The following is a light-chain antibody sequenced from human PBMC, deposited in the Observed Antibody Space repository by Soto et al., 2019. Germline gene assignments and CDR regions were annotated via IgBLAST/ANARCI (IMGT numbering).Light chain of an antibody. CDR1: QGISNY. V-gene: IGKV1-27*01. CDR2: AAS. Sequence: DIQMTQSPSSLSASVRDRVTITCRASQGISNYLAWYQQKPGKVPKLLIYAASTLRSGVPSRFSGSGSGTDFTLTISSLQPEDVATYYCQKYNSAPWTFGQVTKVEIK. CDR3: QKYNSAPWT. J-gene: IGKJ1*01.